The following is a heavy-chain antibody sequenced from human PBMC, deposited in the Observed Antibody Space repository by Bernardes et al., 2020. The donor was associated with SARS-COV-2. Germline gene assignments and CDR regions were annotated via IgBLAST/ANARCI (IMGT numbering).Heavy chain of an antibody. V-gene: IGHV4-61*02. CDR1: GGSIGSGTYY. CDR2: IHISGVT. Sequence: SETLSLTCTVSGGSIGSGTYYYNWLRQPAGKGLEWVGRIHISGVTTYNPSLESRITISVDTSQNQFSLKVNSVTAADTAVYYCARASFVATWILDHWGPGALVTVSS. D-gene: IGHD5-12*01. J-gene: IGHJ4*02. CDR3: ARASFVATWILDH.